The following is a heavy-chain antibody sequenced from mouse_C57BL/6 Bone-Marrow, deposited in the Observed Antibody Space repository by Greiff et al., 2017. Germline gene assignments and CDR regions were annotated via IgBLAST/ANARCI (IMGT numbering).Heavy chain of an antibody. CDR1: GYAFSSSW. D-gene: IGHD1-1*01. J-gene: IGHJ2*01. CDR2: IYPGDGDT. V-gene: IGHV1-82*01. Sequence: VKLVESGPELVKPGASVKISCKASGYAFSSSWMNWVKQRPGKGLEWIGRIYPGDGDTNYNGKFKGKATLTADKSSSTAYMQLSSLTSEDSAVYFCARPHYYGSSYDYFDYWGQGTTLTVSS. CDR3: ARPHYYGSSYDYFDY.